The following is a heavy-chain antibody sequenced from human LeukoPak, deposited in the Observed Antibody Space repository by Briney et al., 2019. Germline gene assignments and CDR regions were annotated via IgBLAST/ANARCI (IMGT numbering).Heavy chain of an antibody. Sequence: GGSLRLSCAASGFTFSSYWMSWVRQAPGKGLEWVANIKQDGTEKYYVDSVKGRFTISRDNAKKSLYLQMNSLRAEDTAVYYCASLNSSGYFDYWGQGTLVTVSS. V-gene: IGHV3-7*01. CDR2: IKQDGTEK. D-gene: IGHD3-22*01. J-gene: IGHJ4*02. CDR3: ASLNSSGYFDY. CDR1: GFTFSSYW.